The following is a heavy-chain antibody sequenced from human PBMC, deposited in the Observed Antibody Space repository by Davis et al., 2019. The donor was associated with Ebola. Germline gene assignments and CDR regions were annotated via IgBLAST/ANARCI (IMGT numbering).Heavy chain of an antibody. J-gene: IGHJ4*02. CDR1: GFTFSGSG. V-gene: IGHV3-73*01. CDR3: IRQIGDVVATMGY. CDR2: IRSKANKYAT. Sequence: GESLKISCAASGFTFSGSGMHWVRQAAGKGLEWVGRIRSKANKYATTYAASVEGRFIISRDDSKNTAYLQMNNLKTEDTAVYYCIRQIGDVVATMGYWGQGNLVTVSS. D-gene: IGHD5-12*01.